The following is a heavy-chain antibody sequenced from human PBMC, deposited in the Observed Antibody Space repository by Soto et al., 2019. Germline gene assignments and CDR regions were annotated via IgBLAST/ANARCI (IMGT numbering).Heavy chain of an antibody. Sequence: EVQLVESGGGLVQPGRSLRLSCAASGFTFDDYAMHWVRQAPGKGLEWVSGISWNSGSIGYADSVKGRFTISRDNAKNSLYLQMNSLRAEDTALYYCAKDQKPMVRGLGLDQYYYAMGVWGQGTTVTVSS. D-gene: IGHD3-10*01. CDR2: ISWNSGSI. CDR1: GFTFDDYA. V-gene: IGHV3-9*01. J-gene: IGHJ6*02. CDR3: AKDQKPMVRGLGLDQYYYAMGV.